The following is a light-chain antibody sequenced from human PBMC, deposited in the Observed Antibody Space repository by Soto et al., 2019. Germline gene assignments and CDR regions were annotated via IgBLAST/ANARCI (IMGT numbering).Light chain of an antibody. CDR1: SSNIGNNA. V-gene: IGLV1-36*01. CDR3: AAWDDRLNGVV. J-gene: IGLJ3*02. Sequence: QSVLTQPPSVSEAPRQRVTISCSGSSSNIGNNAVNWYQQIPGKAPKLLIYYDDLVPSGVSDRFSGSKSGTSASLAISGLQSEDEADYYCAAWDDRLNGVVFGGGTTLTVL. CDR2: YDD.